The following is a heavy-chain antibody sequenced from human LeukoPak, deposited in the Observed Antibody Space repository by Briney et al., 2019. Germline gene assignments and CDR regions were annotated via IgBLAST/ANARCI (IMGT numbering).Heavy chain of an antibody. CDR3: ARDRRLYYYDSRDAFDI. V-gene: IGHV3-74*01. Sequence: RGSLRLSCAASGFTFSSYWMHWVRQAPGKGLVWVSRINSDGSSTSYADSVKGRFTISRDNAKNTLYLQMNSLRAEDTAVYYCARDRRLYYYDSRDAFDIWGQGTMVTVSS. CDR2: INSDGSST. CDR1: GFTFSSYW. J-gene: IGHJ3*02. D-gene: IGHD3-22*01.